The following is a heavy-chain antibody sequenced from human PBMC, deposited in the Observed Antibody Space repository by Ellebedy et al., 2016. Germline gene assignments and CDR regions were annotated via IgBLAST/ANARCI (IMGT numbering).Heavy chain of an antibody. V-gene: IGHV3-23*01. Sequence: GGSLRLSXVASGFTLINHYMHWVRQAPGKGPVWVSVIGTSGRNTYYADSVKGRFTISRDNSKNTLYLQMNSLRAEDTAIYYCAKDRPNTETTIFGDYWGQGTLVTVSS. D-gene: IGHD3-3*01. J-gene: IGHJ4*02. CDR3: AKDRPNTETTIFGDY. CDR2: IGTSGRNT. CDR1: GFTLINHY.